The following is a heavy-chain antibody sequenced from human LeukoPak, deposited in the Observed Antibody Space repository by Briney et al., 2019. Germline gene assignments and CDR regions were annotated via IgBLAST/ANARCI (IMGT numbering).Heavy chain of an antibody. V-gene: IGHV1-69*13. Sequence: SVKVSCKASGGTFSSYAISWVRQAPGQGLEWMGGIIPIFGTANYAQKFQGRVTITADESTSTAYMELSSLRSEDTAVYYCARSGLWFGRDPNWFDPWGQGTLVTVSS. J-gene: IGHJ5*02. CDR2: IIPIFGTA. CDR1: GGTFSSYA. D-gene: IGHD3-10*01. CDR3: ARSGLWFGRDPNWFDP.